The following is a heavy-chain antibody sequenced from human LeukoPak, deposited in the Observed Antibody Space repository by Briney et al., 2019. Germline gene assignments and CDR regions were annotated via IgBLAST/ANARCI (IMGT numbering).Heavy chain of an antibody. CDR1: GGSFSGYY. CDR2: INHSGST. J-gene: IGHJ4*02. Sequence: SETLSLTCAVYGGSFSGYYWSWIRQPPGKGLEWIGEINHSGSTNYNPSLKSRVTISVDTSKDQFSLKLSSVTAADTAVYYCARVSQLETEIDYWGQGTLVTVSS. CDR3: ARVSQLETEIDY. D-gene: IGHD6-13*01. V-gene: IGHV4-34*01.